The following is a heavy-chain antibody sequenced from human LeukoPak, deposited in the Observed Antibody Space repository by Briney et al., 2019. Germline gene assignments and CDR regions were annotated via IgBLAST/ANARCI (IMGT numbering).Heavy chain of an antibody. J-gene: IGHJ5*02. Sequence: ASVKVSCTASVYTFTVYYMHWVRQAPGQGLEWMGWINPNSGGTNYAQKFQGRVTMTRDTSISTAYMGLSRLRSDDTAVYYCARDARGQVWFGELLYTGFDPWGQGTLVTVSS. CDR2: INPNSGGT. V-gene: IGHV1-2*02. D-gene: IGHD3-10*01. CDR1: VYTFTVYY. CDR3: ARDARGQVWFGELLYTGFDP.